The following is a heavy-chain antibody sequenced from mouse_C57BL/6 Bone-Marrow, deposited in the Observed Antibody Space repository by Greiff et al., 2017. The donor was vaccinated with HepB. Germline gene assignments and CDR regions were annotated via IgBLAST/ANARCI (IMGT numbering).Heavy chain of an antibody. CDR2: ISSGGDYI. CDR3: AREDHDRGFAY. V-gene: IGHV5S21*01. J-gene: IGHJ3*01. CDR1: GFTFSSYA. Sequence: EVKVVESGEGLVKPGGSLKLSCAASGFTFSSYAMSWVRQTPEKRLEWVAYISSGGDYIYYADTVKGRFTISRDNARNTLYLQMSSLKSEDTAMYYCAREDHDRGFAYWGQGTLVTVSA.